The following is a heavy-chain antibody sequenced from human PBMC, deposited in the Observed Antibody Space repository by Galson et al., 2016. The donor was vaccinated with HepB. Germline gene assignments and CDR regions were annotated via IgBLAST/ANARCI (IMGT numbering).Heavy chain of an antibody. J-gene: IGHJ3*01. CDR2: IYYTGTT. Sequence: SETLSLTCIVSGGSISSSSYYWGWIRRPPGKGLEWIGSIYYTGTTYYSPSLQSRVTISVDTSRDEFSVNLSSVTATDTAVYYCVRQQRDGLVNFGGLGTMVIVSS. V-gene: IGHV4-39*01. D-gene: IGHD3/OR15-3a*01. CDR3: VRQQRDGLVNF. CDR1: GGSISSSSYY.